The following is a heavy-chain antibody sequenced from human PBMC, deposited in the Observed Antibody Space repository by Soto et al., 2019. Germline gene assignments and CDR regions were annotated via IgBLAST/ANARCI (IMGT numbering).Heavy chain of an antibody. J-gene: IGHJ6*03. Sequence: QLQESGPGLVKPSETLSLTCTVSGGSISSSSYYWGWIRQPPGKGLEWIGSIYYSGSTYYNPSLKSRVTISVDTSKNQFSLKLSSVTAADTAVYYCARHHCSGGSCSYYYYYMDVWGKGTTVTVSS. V-gene: IGHV4-39*01. CDR3: ARHHCSGGSCSYYYYYMDV. CDR1: GGSISSSSYY. D-gene: IGHD2-15*01. CDR2: IYYSGST.